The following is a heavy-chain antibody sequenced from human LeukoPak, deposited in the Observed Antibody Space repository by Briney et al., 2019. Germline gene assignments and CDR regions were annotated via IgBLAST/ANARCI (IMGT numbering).Heavy chain of an antibody. V-gene: IGHV1-2*02. J-gene: IGHJ4*02. D-gene: IGHD3-10*01. Sequence: ASVKVSCKASGYTFAGYYMHWVRQAPGQGLEWMGWINPNSGGTNYVQKFQGRVTMTRDTSISTAYMELSRLRSDDTAVYYCARDRRYYGSGGYAYWGQGTLVTVSS. CDR1: GYTFAGYY. CDR2: INPNSGGT. CDR3: ARDRRYYGSGGYAY.